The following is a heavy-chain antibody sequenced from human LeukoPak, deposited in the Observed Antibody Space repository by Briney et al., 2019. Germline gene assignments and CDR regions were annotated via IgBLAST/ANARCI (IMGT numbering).Heavy chain of an antibody. J-gene: IGHJ5*02. Sequence: SETLSLTCAVYGGSFSGYYWSWIRQPPGKGLEWIGEINHSGSTNYNPSLKSRVTISVDTSKNQFSLKLSSVTAADTAVYYCARGVGATTLPGYNWFDPWGQRTLVTVSS. V-gene: IGHV4-34*01. CDR1: GGSFSGYY. CDR2: INHSGST. D-gene: IGHD1-26*01. CDR3: ARGVGATTLPGYNWFDP.